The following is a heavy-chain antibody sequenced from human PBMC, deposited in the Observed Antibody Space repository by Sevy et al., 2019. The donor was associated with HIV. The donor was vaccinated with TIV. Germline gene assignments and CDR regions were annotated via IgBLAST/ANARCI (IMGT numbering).Heavy chain of an antibody. CDR3: ARVQLERNYYGMDV. CDR1: GFTFSSYS. J-gene: IGHJ6*02. V-gene: IGHV3-21*01. D-gene: IGHD1-1*01. Sequence: WGSLRLSCAASGFTFSSYSMNWVRQAPGKGLEWVSSISSSSSYIYYADSVKGRFTISRDNAKNSLYLQMNSLRAEDTAVYYCARVQLERNYYGMDVWGQGTTVTVSS. CDR2: ISSSSSYI.